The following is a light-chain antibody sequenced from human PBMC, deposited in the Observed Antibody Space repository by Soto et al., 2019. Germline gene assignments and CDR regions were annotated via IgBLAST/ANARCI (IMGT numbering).Light chain of an antibody. Sequence: EIVMTQSPSTLSTSPGERATLSCRASQSISTSLAWFQQIPGQAPRLLIYGASSRGTGIPDRFSGSGSGTDFTLTISRLEPEDFAVYYCHQYGTSPLTFGGGTKVDIK. CDR2: GAS. CDR3: HQYGTSPLT. J-gene: IGKJ4*01. V-gene: IGKV3-20*01. CDR1: QSISTS.